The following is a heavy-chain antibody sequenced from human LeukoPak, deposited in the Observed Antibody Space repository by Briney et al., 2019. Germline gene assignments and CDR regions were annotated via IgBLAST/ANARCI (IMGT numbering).Heavy chain of an antibody. V-gene: IGHV4-39*07. CDR2: IYYSGST. CDR1: GGSISSSSYD. J-gene: IGHJ3*02. D-gene: IGHD3-3*01. Sequence: AETLSLTCTVSGGSISSSSYDWGWLRQPAGKGLEWIVSIYYSGSTYDHPYVKSQFTITVDTNKNLFSLKLSSVTAADTAVYYCARDYDFWSGYYPIDAFDIWGQGTMVTVSS. CDR3: ARDYDFWSGYYPIDAFDI.